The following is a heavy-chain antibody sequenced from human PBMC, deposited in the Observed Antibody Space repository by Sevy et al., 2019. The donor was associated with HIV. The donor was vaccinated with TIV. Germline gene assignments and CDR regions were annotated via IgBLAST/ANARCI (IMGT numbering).Heavy chain of an antibody. D-gene: IGHD3-3*02. Sequence: GGSLRLAGAASGFSFSNYGMSGVRQASGKGLKWVSGISGSGGTTYYADTVKGRFTISRDNSKNTLYLQMNSLRDEDTAVYYCAKSLATIRDDDAFDIWGQGTVVTVSS. CDR3: AKSLATIRDDDAFDI. J-gene: IGHJ3*02. CDR1: GFSFSNYG. V-gene: IGHV3-23*01. CDR2: ISGSGGTT.